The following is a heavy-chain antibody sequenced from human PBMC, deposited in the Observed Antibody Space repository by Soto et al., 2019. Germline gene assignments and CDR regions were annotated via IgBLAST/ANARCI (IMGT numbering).Heavy chain of an antibody. CDR1: GFTFSSYG. Sequence: SLRLSCAASGFTFSSYGMHWVRQAPGKGLEWVAVISYDGSNKYYADSVKGRFTISRDNSKNTLYLQMNSLRAEDTAVYYCASLSGWYLNYYYGMDVWGQGTTVTVSS. V-gene: IGHV3-30*03. D-gene: IGHD6-19*01. CDR2: ISYDGSNK. J-gene: IGHJ6*02. CDR3: ASLSGWYLNYYYGMDV.